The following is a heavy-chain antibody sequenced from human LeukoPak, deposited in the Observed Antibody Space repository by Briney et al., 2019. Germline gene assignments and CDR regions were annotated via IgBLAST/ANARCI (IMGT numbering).Heavy chain of an antibody. CDR3: ARVRGNYYYYYMDV. D-gene: IGHD3-16*01. J-gene: IGHJ6*03. V-gene: IGHV1-69*05. CDR1: GGTVSSYA. CDR2: SIPIFGTA. Sequence: SSGKVSCKASGGTVSSYAISGGRQAPGQGLEWRGGSIPIFGTANYPQKLQGRGTITTDESTSTAYMELSSVRSEDTAVYSCARVRGNYYYYYMDVWGKGTTVTVSS.